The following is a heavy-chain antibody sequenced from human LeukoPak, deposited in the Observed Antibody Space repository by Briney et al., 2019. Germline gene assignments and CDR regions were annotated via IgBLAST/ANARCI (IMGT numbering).Heavy chain of an antibody. CDR1: GFTFSSYA. CDR3: AITQRVATIRVGAFDI. J-gene: IGHJ3*02. CDR2: ISGSGGST. Sequence: PGGSLRLSCAASGFTFSSYAMSWVRQAPGKGLEWVSAISGSGGSTYYADSVKGRFTISRDNSKNTLYLQMNSLRAEDTAVYYCAITQRVATIRVGAFDIWGQGTMVTVSS. D-gene: IGHD5-24*01. V-gene: IGHV3-23*01.